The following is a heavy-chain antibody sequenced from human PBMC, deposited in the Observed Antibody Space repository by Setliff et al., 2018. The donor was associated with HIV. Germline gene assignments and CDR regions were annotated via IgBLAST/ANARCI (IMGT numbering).Heavy chain of an antibody. J-gene: IGHJ4*02. CDR2: ISPGDSDT. Sequence: GESLKISCKASGYTFTTYWIGWVRQMPGKGLEWIGIISPGDSDTRHSPSVQGQVTISVDKSISTAYLQWSSLKASDTAMYYCARQGANDSSGYSSFDSWGQGTLVTVSS. D-gene: IGHD3-22*01. V-gene: IGHV5-51*01. CDR1: GYTFTTYW. CDR3: ARQGANDSSGYSSFDS.